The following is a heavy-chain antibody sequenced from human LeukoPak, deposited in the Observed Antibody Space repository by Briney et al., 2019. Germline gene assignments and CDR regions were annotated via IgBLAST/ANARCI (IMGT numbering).Heavy chain of an antibody. CDR2: ITSSGNTI. D-gene: IGHD2-15*01. CDR1: GFTFSDYY. Sequence: GGSLRLSCAASGFTFSDYYMTWIRQAPGKGLEWVSYITSSGNTIHYADSVKGRFTISRDNAKNSLYLQMNSLRAEDTAVYYCARDLLFRTSGGSWLYWGQGTLVTVSS. CDR3: ARDLLFRTSGGSWLY. J-gene: IGHJ4*02. V-gene: IGHV3-11*01.